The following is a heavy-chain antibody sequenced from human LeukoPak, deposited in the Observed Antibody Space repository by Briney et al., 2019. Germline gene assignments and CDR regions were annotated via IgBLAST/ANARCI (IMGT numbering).Heavy chain of an antibody. V-gene: IGHV4-4*07. Sequence: SETLSLTCTVSGGSISNNYWSWIRQPAGKGLEWIGRIYSSGSTIYNPSLKSRVTISVETSKNQFSLELSSVTAADTAVYYCARRRREISTITEDNWLDPWGHGTLVTVSS. CDR2: IYSSGST. D-gene: IGHD5-24*01. J-gene: IGHJ5*02. CDR3: ARRRREISTITEDNWLDP. CDR1: GGSISNNY.